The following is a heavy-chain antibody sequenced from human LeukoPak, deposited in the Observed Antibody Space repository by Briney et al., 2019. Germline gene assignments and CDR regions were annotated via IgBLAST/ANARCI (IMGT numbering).Heavy chain of an antibody. CDR1: GGTFSSYA. J-gene: IGHJ4*02. CDR2: IIPIFGTA. D-gene: IGHD3-22*01. CDR3: ATETYYYDSSGYHRHY. Sequence: GASVRVSCKASGGTFSSYAISWVRQAPGQGLEWMGGIIPIFGTANYAQKFQGRVTITADESTSTAYMELSSLRSEDTAVYYCATETYYYDSSGYHRHYWGQGTLVTVSS. V-gene: IGHV1-69*13.